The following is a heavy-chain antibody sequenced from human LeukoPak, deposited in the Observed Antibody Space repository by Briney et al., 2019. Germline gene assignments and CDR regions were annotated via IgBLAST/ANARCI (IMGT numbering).Heavy chain of an antibody. J-gene: IGHJ4*02. Sequence: PSETLSLTCAVYGGSFSGYYWSWIRQPPGKGLEWIGEINHSGSTNYNPSLKSRVTISVDTSKNQFSLKLSSVTAADTAVYYCARGRFMITFGGVTKSDYDYWGQGTLVTVSS. CDR2: INHSGST. CDR3: ARGRFMITFGGVTKSDYDY. V-gene: IGHV4-34*01. D-gene: IGHD3-16*01. CDR1: GGSFSGYY.